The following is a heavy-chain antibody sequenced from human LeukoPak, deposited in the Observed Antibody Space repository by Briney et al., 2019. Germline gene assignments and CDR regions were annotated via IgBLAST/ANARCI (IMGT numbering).Heavy chain of an antibody. CDR2: IYSGGST. J-gene: IGHJ4*02. CDR3: ARKTDHQTGGDY. D-gene: IGHD1-1*01. CDR1: GFSVSRNY. Sequence: PGGSLRLSCAASGFSVSRNYMTWVRQAPGEGLEWFSLIYSGGSTSYSDSVKGRFTISRDNSKNTLYLQMNSLRAEDTAVYYCARKTDHQTGGDYWGQGTLVTVSS. V-gene: IGHV3-66*01.